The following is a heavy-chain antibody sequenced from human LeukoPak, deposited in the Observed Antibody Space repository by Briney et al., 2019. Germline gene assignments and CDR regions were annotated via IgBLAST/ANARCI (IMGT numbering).Heavy chain of an antibody. J-gene: IGHJ4*02. CDR2: ISYDGSNK. CDR3: AIRAKGDY. V-gene: IGHV3-30*03. Sequence: GGSLRLSCAASGFTFSSYGMHWVRQAPGKGLEWVAVISYDGSNKYYADSVKGRFTISRDNSKNTLYLQMNSLRAEDTAVYYCAIRAKGDYWGQGTLVTVSS. D-gene: IGHD3-10*01. CDR1: GFTFSSYG.